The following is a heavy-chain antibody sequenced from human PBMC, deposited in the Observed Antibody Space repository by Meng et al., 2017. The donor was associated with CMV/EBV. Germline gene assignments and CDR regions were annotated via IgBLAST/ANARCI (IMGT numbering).Heavy chain of an antibody. CDR1: GGSISSSSYY. CDR2: IYYSGST. J-gene: IGHJ4*02. D-gene: IGHD6-13*01. V-gene: IGHV4-39*07. Sequence: LQLQESGPGLLKPSAPLSLTCTVSGGSISSSSYYWGWIRQPPGKGLEWIGSIYYSGSTYYNPSLKSRVTISVDTSKNQFSLKLSSVTAADTAVYYCARGGIAAAGLHWGQGTLVTVSS. CDR3: ARGGIAAAGLH.